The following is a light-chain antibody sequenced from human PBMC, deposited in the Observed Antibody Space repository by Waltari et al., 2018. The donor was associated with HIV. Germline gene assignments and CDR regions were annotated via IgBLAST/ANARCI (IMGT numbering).Light chain of an antibody. CDR1: QSIATW. V-gene: IGKV1-5*03. CDR2: RAS. Sequence: DIQMTQSPSTLPACVGDRITITCRASQSIATWLAWYQQKPGKAPKLLIYRASSLETGVPSRFSGSGSGTEFTLTISSLQPEDFATYYCQQYNTSYPWTFGQGTKVDI. J-gene: IGKJ1*01. CDR3: QQYNTSYPWT.